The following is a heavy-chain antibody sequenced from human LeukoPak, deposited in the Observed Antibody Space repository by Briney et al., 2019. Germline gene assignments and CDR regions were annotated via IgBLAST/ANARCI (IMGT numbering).Heavy chain of an antibody. V-gene: IGHV1-69*13. CDR2: IIPIFGTA. Sequence: GASVKVSCKASGYTFTGYYMHWVRQAPGQGLEWMGGIIPIFGTANYAQKFQGRVTITADESTSTAYMELSSLRSEDTAVYYCASWFGETYYDSSGSNWFDPWGQGTLVTVSS. D-gene: IGHD3-22*01. J-gene: IGHJ5*02. CDR1: GYTFTGYY. CDR3: ASWFGETYYDSSGSNWFDP.